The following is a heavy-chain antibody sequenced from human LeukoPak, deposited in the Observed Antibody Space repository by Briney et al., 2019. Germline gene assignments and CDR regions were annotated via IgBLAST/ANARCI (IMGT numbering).Heavy chain of an antibody. CDR2: INWNGGST. Sequence: PGGSLRLSCAASGFTFDDYGMSWVRQAPGKGLEWVSGINWNGGSTGYADSVKGRFTISRDNAKNSLYLQMNSLRAEDTALYYCAGGRLIVVVPAAIKGDAFDIWGQGTMVTVSS. CDR1: GFTFDDYG. V-gene: IGHV3-20*04. J-gene: IGHJ3*02. D-gene: IGHD2-2*02. CDR3: AGGRLIVVVPAAIKGDAFDI.